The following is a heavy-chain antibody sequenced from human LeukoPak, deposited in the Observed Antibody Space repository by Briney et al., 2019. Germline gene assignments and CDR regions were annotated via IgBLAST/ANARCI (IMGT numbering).Heavy chain of an antibody. J-gene: IGHJ4*02. CDR2: IKQDGSEK. CDR1: GFTFSSYW. V-gene: IGHV3-7*01. D-gene: IGHD3-9*01. Sequence: GGSLRLSCSASGFTFSSYWMIWVRQAPGKGLEWVANIKQDGSEKYYVDSVKGRFTISRDNAKNSLYLQMNSLRAEDTAVYYCARAAGYYARIIDYWGQGTLVTVSS. CDR3: ARAAGYYARIIDY.